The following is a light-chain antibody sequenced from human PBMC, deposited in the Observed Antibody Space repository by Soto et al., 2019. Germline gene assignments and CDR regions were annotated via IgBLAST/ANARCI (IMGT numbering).Light chain of an antibody. CDR2: AAS. V-gene: IGKV1-39*01. J-gene: IGKJ3*01. Sequence: DIQMTQSPSSLSASVGDRVTITCRASQSISTNLNWYQVKPGKAPKLLIYAASSLESGVPSKFKGSGSGTDFTLSISSLQPEDFATYYCQQSYTTPLFTFGPGTKVDIK. CDR3: QQSYTTPLFT. CDR1: QSISTN.